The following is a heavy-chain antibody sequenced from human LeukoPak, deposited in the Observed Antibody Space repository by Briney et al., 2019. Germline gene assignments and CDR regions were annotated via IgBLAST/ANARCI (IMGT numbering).Heavy chain of an antibody. J-gene: IGHJ4*02. V-gene: IGHV1-18*01. CDR3: ARDPRVAATRVDY. CDR1: GYTFTSYG. D-gene: IGHD1-26*01. CDR2: ISAYNGDT. Sequence: ASVKVSCKTSGYTFTSYGISWVRQAPGQGLEWMGWISAYNGDTNLAQKVQDRVTMTTDTSTSTAYMELRSLRSDDTAVYFCARDPRVAATRVDYWGQGTLVTVSS.